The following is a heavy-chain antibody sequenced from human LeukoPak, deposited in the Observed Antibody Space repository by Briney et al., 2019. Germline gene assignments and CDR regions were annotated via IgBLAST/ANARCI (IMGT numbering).Heavy chain of an antibody. D-gene: IGHD6-19*01. CDR3: TTDLTVVAVAS. CDR2: IKSKTDGGTT. J-gene: IGHJ5*02. V-gene: IGHV3-15*01. CDR1: GFTFSSAW. Sequence: PGGSLTLSCAASGFTFSSAWMSRVRQAPGKGLEWVGRIKSKTDGGTTDYAAPVKGRFTISRDDSKNTLYLQMNSLKTEDTAVYYCTTDLTVVAVASWGQGTLVTVSS.